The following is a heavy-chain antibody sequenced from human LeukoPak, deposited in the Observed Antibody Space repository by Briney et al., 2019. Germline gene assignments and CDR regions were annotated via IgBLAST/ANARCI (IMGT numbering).Heavy chain of an antibody. Sequence: PSETLSLTCAVYGGSFSGYYWSWIRQPPGKGLEWIGEINQSGSTNYNPSLKSRVTISVDTSKNQFSLKLSSVTAADTAVYYCAREYCSSTSCYTGEFDYWGQGTLVTVSS. CDR1: GGSFSGYY. CDR3: AREYCSSTSCYTGEFDY. J-gene: IGHJ4*02. D-gene: IGHD2-2*02. CDR2: INQSGST. V-gene: IGHV4-34*01.